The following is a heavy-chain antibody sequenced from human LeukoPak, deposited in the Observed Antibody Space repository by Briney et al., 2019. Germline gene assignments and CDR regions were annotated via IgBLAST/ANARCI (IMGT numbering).Heavy chain of an antibody. V-gene: IGHV3-33*01. CDR2: IWYDGSYK. J-gene: IGHJ4*02. Sequence: PGGSLRLSCAASGFTFSSYCMHWVGQAPGKELEGVAVIWYDGSYKYYADSVKGRLTISRDNSKNTLYLKMNSLRAEDTAVYYCARAMTTVTTPGGFDYWGQGNLVTVSS. D-gene: IGHD4-17*01. CDR1: GFTFSSYC. CDR3: ARAMTTVTTPGGFDY.